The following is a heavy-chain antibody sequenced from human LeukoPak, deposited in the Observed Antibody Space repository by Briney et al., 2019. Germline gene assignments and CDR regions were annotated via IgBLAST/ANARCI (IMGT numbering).Heavy chain of an antibody. D-gene: IGHD6-19*01. CDR2: LSSSSSYI. J-gene: IGHJ4*02. CDR1: AFTFSSYS. CDR3: ARDLGYSSGPNY. Sequence: PGGSLRLSCAASAFTFSSYSMNWVRQAPGKGLEWVSSLSSSSSYIDYADSVKGRLTISRDNAKNSLYLQMNSLRAEDTAVYYCARDLGYSSGPNYWGQGTRVTVSS. V-gene: IGHV3-21*01.